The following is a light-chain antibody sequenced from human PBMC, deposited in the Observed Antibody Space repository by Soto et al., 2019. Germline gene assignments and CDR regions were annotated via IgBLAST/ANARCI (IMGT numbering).Light chain of an antibody. V-gene: IGLV3-21*02. J-gene: IGLJ2*01. CDR2: DDT. CDR3: QFWDTDSDSVV. Sequence: SYELTQPPSVSVAPGQTARITCEKTNIRTKTIHWYQQKAGQAPVLVVYDDTVRPSGIPERFSGSSSGNTATLTIRGVESGDEADYSCQFWDTDSDSVVFGGGTKLTVL. CDR1: NIRTKT.